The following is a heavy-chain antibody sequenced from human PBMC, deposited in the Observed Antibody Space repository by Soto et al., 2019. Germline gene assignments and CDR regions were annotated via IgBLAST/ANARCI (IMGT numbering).Heavy chain of an antibody. D-gene: IGHD6-19*01. V-gene: IGHV1-69*01. Sequence: QAQLEQSGGEVKKPGSSVKVSCKASRVAFSKFIVTWVRQAPGLGLEWVGGIIPIFGTANYAQKFQGRVTITVDESTSTSYMEVNNLRSEDTAVYYCAKVRYSSPMGYYYGMDVWGQGTTVTVSS. CDR3: AKVRYSSPMGYYYGMDV. J-gene: IGHJ6*02. CDR1: RVAFSKFI. CDR2: IIPIFGTA.